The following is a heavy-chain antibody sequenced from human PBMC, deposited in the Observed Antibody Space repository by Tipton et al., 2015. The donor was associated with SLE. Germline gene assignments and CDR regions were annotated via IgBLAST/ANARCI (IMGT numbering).Heavy chain of an antibody. D-gene: IGHD1-7*01. V-gene: IGHV4-31*03. CDR3: ARATDWNLSPDV. CDR1: GGSISSGGYY. Sequence: TLSLTCTVSGGSISSGGYYWTWIRQLPGKGLELIGYIYYSGNTYYNPSLGSRLTISVDTSKDQFSLRLTSVTAADTAVYYCARATDWNLSPDVWGKGTTVTVSS. J-gene: IGHJ6*04. CDR2: IYYSGNT.